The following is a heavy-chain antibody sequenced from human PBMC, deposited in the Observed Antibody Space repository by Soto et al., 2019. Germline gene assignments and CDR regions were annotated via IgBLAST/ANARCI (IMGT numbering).Heavy chain of an antibody. CDR3: ARGGVIWRYYGSGSYHFTDNWFDP. V-gene: IGHV1-2*02. J-gene: IGHJ5*02. CDR2: INPNSGGT. D-gene: IGHD3-10*01. Sequence: ASVKVSCKASGYTFTGYYMHWVRQAPGQGLEWMGWINPNSGGTNYAQKFQGRVTMTRDTSISTAYMELSRLRPDDTAVYYCARGGVIWRYYGSGSYHFTDNWFDPWGQGTLVTVSS. CDR1: GYTFTGYY.